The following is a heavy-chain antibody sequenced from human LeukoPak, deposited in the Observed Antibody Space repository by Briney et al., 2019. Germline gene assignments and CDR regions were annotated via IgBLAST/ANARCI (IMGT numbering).Heavy chain of an antibody. CDR1: GSTFSSYA. J-gene: IGHJ3*02. CDR2: IIPILGIA. Sequence: SVKVSCKASGSTFSSYAISWVRQAPGQGLEWMGRIIPILGIANYAQKFQGRVTITADKSTSTAYMELSSLRSEDTAVYYCARDRAYNWNDRDAFDIWGQGTMVTVSS. CDR3: ARDRAYNWNDRDAFDI. V-gene: IGHV1-69*04. D-gene: IGHD1-1*01.